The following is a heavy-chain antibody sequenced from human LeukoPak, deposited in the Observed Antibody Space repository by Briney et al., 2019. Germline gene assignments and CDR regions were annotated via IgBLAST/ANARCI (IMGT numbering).Heavy chain of an antibody. V-gene: IGHV3-48*01. D-gene: IGHD3-3*01. CDR2: ISSSSSTI. CDR1: GFTFSSYS. Sequence: GGSLRLSCAASGFTFSSYSMNWVRQAPGKGLEWVSYISSSSSTIYYADSVKGRFTISRDNAKNSLYLRMNSLRAEDTAVYYCARDGRFEFYYDFWSGYYDYWGQGTLVTVSS. CDR3: ARDGRFEFYYDFWSGYYDY. J-gene: IGHJ4*02.